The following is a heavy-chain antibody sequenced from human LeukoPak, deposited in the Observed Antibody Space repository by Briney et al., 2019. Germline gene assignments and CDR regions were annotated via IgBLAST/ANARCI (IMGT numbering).Heavy chain of an antibody. CDR1: GYTFTSYG. D-gene: IGHD3-3*01. Sequence: ASVKVSCKASGYTFTSYGISWVRQAPGQGLEWMGWISAYNGNTNYAQKLQGRVTMITDTSTSTAYMELRSLRSDDTAVYYCARDLRSLLRFLEWSNAFDIWGQGTMVTVSS. CDR3: ARDLRSLLRFLEWSNAFDI. CDR2: ISAYNGNT. J-gene: IGHJ3*02. V-gene: IGHV1-18*01.